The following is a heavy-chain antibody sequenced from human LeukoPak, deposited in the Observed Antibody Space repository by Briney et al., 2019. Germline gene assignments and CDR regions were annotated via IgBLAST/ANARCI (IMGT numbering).Heavy chain of an antibody. Sequence: SVKVSCKASGGTFSGYAISWVRQAPGQGLEWMGGIIPIFGAANYAQKFQGRVTITADKSTSTAYMELSSLRSEDTAVYYCARDRVGYSYGPFDYWGQGTLVTVSS. V-gene: IGHV1-69*06. CDR2: IIPIFGAA. CDR1: GGTFSGYA. J-gene: IGHJ4*02. D-gene: IGHD5-18*01. CDR3: ARDRVGYSYGPFDY.